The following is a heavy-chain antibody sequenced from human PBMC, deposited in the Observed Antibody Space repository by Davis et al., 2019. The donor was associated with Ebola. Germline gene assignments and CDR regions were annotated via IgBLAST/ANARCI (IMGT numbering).Heavy chain of an antibody. CDR2: IIPMFGTG. J-gene: IGHJ4*02. D-gene: IGHD2/OR15-2a*01. Sequence: SVKVSCKASRGISTSYAINWVRQAPGQGLEWMGGIIPMFGTGSYTQKFQGRVSITADESTSTAYMELSSLRSDDTAVYYCTRGGNFDFWGQGTLVTVSS. CDR3: TRGGNFDF. V-gene: IGHV1-69*13. CDR1: RGISTSYA.